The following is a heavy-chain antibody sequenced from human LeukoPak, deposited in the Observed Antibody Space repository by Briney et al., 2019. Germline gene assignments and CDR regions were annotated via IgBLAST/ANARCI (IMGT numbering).Heavy chain of an antibody. CDR3: ARHDPPEYGGNGGFDY. D-gene: IGHD4/OR15-4a*01. V-gene: IGHV4-59*08. CDR2: IYYIVST. J-gene: IGHJ4*02. Sequence: YIYYIVSTYYNPSLKRRVTISVEKSKNQFSLKLSSVAAADTAVYYCARHDPPEYGGNGGFDYWGQGTLVTVSS.